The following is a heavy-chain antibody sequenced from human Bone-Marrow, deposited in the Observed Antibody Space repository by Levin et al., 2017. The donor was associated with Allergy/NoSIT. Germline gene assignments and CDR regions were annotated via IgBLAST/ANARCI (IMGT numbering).Heavy chain of an antibody. J-gene: IGHJ4*02. CDR3: ARKGSSWYESYFDY. V-gene: IGHV4-61*02. CDR1: GGSISSGSYY. Sequence: SETLSLTCTVSGGSISSGSYYWSWIRQPAGKGLEWIGRIYTSGSTNYNPSLKSRVTISVDTSKNQFSLKLSSVTAADTAVYYCARKGSSWYESYFDYWGQGTLVTVSS. D-gene: IGHD6-13*01. CDR2: IYTSGST.